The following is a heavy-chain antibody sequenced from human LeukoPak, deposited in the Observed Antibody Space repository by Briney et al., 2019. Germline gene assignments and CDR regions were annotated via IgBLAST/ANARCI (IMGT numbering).Heavy chain of an antibody. J-gene: IGHJ4*02. CDR3: VKRLNNYLDY. D-gene: IGHD4/OR15-4a*01. Sequence: PGGSLRLSCSASGFTFSSYAMHWGRQAPGKGLEFVSGISSSGGSTYYTDPVKGRLTISRDNSKNTVYLQMSRLRPEDTAVDCCVKRLNNYLDYWGQGTLVTVSS. CDR2: ISSSGGST. CDR1: GFTFSSYA. V-gene: IGHV3-64D*06.